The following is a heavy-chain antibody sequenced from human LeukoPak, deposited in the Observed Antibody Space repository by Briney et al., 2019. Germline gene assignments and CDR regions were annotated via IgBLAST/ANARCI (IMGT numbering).Heavy chain of an antibody. CDR2: IKQDGSEK. CDR3: AREGYGGSYDAFDI. J-gene: IGHJ3*02. V-gene: IGHV3-7*01. Sequence: GGSLRLSCAASGFTFSSYWMSWVGQAPGKGLEWVANIKQDGSEKYYVDSVKGRFTISRDNAKNSLYLQMNSLRAEDTAVYYCAREGYGGSYDAFDIWGHGTMVTVSS. D-gene: IGHD1-26*01. CDR1: GFTFSSYW.